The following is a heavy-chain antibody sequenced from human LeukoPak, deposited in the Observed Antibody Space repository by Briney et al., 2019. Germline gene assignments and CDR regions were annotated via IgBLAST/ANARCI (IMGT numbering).Heavy chain of an antibody. V-gene: IGHV3-7*01. D-gene: IGHD5-18*01. CDR3: AKRGPYSWADAFDI. J-gene: IGHJ3*02. Sequence: GGSLRLSCAASGFTFSSYWMSWVRQAPGKGLEWVANIKQDGSEKYYVDSVKGRFTISRDNSKNTLYLQMNSLRAEDTAVYYCAKRGPYSWADAFDIWGQGTMVTVSS. CDR1: GFTFSSYW. CDR2: IKQDGSEK.